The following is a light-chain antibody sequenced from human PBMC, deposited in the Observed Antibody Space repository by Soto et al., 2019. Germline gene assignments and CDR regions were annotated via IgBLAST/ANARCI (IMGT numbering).Light chain of an antibody. CDR3: QQYNNWPPYT. J-gene: IGKJ5*01. CDR2: GAS. V-gene: IGKV3-15*01. Sequence: EIVMTQSPATLSVSPGERATLSCRASQSVSRNVAWYQQKPGQAPRLLIYGASTRATGAPARFSGSGSGSDFTLTISSLQSEDFAVYYCQQYNNWPPYTFGQGTRLEIK. CDR1: QSVSRN.